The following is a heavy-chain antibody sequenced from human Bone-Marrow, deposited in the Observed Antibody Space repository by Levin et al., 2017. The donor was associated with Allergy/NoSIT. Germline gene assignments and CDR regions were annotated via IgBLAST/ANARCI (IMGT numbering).Heavy chain of an antibody. Sequence: SGPTLVKPTQTLTLTCTVSGFSLSTSGMCVSWVRQPPGKALEWLARIDWDDDKFYSTSLQTRLTISKDTSKNQVVLTMTNMDPVDTATYYCARIPYLGHSYGYYYGMDVWGPGTTVAVSS. CDR1: GFSLSTSGMC. CDR2: IDWDDDK. V-gene: IGHV2-70*17. CDR3: ARIPYLGHSYGYYYGMDV. J-gene: IGHJ6*02. D-gene: IGHD5-18*01.